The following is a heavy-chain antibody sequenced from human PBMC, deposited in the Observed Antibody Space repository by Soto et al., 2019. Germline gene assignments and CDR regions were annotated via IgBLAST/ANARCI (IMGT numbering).Heavy chain of an antibody. D-gene: IGHD1-26*01. CDR1: GFTFSSYA. CDR3: ARGGGGSYIRS. V-gene: IGHV3-30-3*01. Sequence: WGSLRVSCASSGFTFSSYAMPWVRQAPGKGLEWVAVISYDGSNKYYADSVKGRFTISRDNSKNTLYLQMNSLRAEDTAVYYCARGGGGSYIRSWGQGTLVTVSS. J-gene: IGHJ5*02. CDR2: ISYDGSNK.